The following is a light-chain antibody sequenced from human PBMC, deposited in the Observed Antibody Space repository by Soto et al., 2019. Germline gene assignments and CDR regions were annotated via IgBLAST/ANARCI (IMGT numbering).Light chain of an antibody. CDR1: QSVSRNF. V-gene: IGKV3-20*01. Sequence: ENVLTQSPGTLSLSPGERATLSCRASQSVSRNFLAWYQQKPGQAPRLLIYHASNRATGIPDRFSGSGSGTDFNLTISRLEPEDFAMYYCQQYASARRTFGQGTNLEIK. CDR3: QQYASARRT. J-gene: IGKJ2*01. CDR2: HAS.